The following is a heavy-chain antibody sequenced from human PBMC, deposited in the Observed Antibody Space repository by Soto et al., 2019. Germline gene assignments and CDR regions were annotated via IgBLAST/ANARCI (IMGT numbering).Heavy chain of an antibody. D-gene: IGHD7-27*01. J-gene: IGHJ6*02. CDR1: GFTFSAYG. Sequence: QVQLVESGGGVVQPGRSLRLSCAASGFTFSAYGMHWVRQAPGKGLEWVAVIWYDGSNKYYVDSVKGRFTISRDDSKNTLYLQMNSLRAEDTAVYYCARETGAPLYGMDVWGQGTTVTGSS. V-gene: IGHV3-33*01. CDR3: ARETGAPLYGMDV. CDR2: IWYDGSNK.